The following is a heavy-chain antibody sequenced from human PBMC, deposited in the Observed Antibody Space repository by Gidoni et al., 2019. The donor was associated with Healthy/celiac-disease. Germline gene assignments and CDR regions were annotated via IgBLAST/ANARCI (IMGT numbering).Heavy chain of an antibody. CDR3: ARAKRGYRFDP. J-gene: IGHJ5*02. V-gene: IGHV3-66*02. CDR2: IYSGGST. D-gene: IGHD5-18*01. Sequence: EVQLVESGGGLVQPGGSLRLSCAASGFTVSSNYMSWVRQAPGKGLEWVSVIYSGGSTYYADSVKGRFTISRDNSKNTLYLQMNSLRAEDTAVYYCARAKRGYRFDPWGQGTLVTVSS. CDR1: GFTVSSNY.